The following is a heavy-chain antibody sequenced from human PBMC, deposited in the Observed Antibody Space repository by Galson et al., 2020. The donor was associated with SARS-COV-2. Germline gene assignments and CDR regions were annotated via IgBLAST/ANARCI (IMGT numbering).Heavy chain of an antibody. CDR3: AREPAAINYYYGMDV. J-gene: IGHJ6*02. CDR1: GFTFSSYG. V-gene: IGHV3-33*01. CDR2: IWYDGSNK. Sequence: GESLKISCAASGFTFSSYGMHWVRQAPGKGLEWVAVIWYDGSNKYYADSVKGRFTISRDNSKNTLYLQMNSLRAEDTAVYYCAREPAAINYYYGMDVWGQGTTVTVSS. D-gene: IGHD2-2*02.